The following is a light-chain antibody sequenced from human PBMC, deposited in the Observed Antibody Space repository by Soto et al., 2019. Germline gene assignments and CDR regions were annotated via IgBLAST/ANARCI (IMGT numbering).Light chain of an antibody. Sequence: DIQMTQSPSTLSASVGDRVTITCRASQSISSWLAWYQQNPGNAPKLLIYDASSLESGVPSRFSGSGSGTEFTLTISRLQPDDFATYYFQQYNSYSTFGQGTKVEIK. CDR1: QSISSW. V-gene: IGKV1-5*01. CDR2: DAS. CDR3: QQYNSYST. J-gene: IGKJ1*01.